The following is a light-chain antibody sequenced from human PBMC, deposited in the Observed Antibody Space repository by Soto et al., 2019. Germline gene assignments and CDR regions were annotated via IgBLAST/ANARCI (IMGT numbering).Light chain of an antibody. V-gene: IGKV3-15*01. CDR1: QSIRSS. Sequence: TMMTQFPDTLSVSLGESATLSCRASQSIRSSLAWYQQKPGQAPRLLIYDTSARATGVPARFSGSRSGTDSTLTINSLQSEDFAVYYCQRYNSWPLTFGGGTKVDIK. CDR2: DTS. J-gene: IGKJ4*01. CDR3: QRYNSWPLT.